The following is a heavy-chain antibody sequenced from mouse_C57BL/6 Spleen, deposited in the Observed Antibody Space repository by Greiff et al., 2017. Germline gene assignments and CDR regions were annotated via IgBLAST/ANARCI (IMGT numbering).Heavy chain of an antibody. Sequence: EVQLVESGGGLVKPGGSLKLSCAASGFTFSSYAMSWVRQTPEKRLEWVATISDGGSYPSYPDNVKGRFTISRDNAKNNLYLQMSHLKSEDTAMYYCASDWAWFAYWGQGTLVTVSA. V-gene: IGHV5-4*01. J-gene: IGHJ3*01. D-gene: IGHD4-1*01. CDR1: GFTFSSYA. CDR3: ASDWAWFAY. CDR2: ISDGGSYP.